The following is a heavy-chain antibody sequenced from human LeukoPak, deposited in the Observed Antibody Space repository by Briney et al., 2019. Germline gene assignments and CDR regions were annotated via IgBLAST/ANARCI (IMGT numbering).Heavy chain of an antibody. Sequence: GGSLRLSCAASGFTVSSNYMSWVRQAPGKGLEWVSVIYSGGSTYYADSVKGRFTISRDNSKNTLYLQMSSLRAEDTAVYYCASNTYYYDSSAYYLFYYYYGMDVWGQGTTVTVSS. V-gene: IGHV3-53*01. CDR1: GFTVSSNY. CDR2: IYSGGST. CDR3: ASNTYYYDSSAYYLFYYYYGMDV. D-gene: IGHD3-22*01. J-gene: IGHJ6*02.